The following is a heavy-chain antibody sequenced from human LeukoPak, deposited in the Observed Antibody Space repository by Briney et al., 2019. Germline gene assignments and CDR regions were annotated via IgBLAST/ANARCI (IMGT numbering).Heavy chain of an antibody. J-gene: IGHJ4*02. CDR2: ISKTSSST. V-gene: IGHV3-11*06. CDR1: GFTFSDYY. CDR3: ARVLPFDY. Sequence: KPGGSLRLSCAASGFTFSDYYMSWIRQAPGKGLEWVSYISKTSSSTNYADSVKGRFTISRDNAKNSLYLQMKSLRAEDTAVYYCARVLPFDYWGQGTLVTVSS.